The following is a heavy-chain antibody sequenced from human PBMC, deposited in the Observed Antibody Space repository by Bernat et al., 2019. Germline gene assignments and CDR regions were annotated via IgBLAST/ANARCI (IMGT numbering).Heavy chain of an antibody. Sequence: EVQLVDSGGGLVQPGGSLRISCVASGFTFSTYAMHWVRQAPGKGLDYVSVMSANGRSSYYANSVKGRFTMSRDNSRNTVYLQMGSLRDEDTAVYYCARGGVGGIWSAFDIWGRGTKVTVSS. D-gene: IGHD3-10*01. J-gene: IGHJ3*02. CDR1: GFTFSTYA. V-gene: IGHV3-64*01. CDR3: ARGGVGGIWSAFDI. CDR2: MSANGRSS.